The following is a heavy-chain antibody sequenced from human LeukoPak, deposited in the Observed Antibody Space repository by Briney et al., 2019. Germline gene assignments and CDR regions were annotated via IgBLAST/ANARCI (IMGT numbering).Heavy chain of an antibody. CDR1: GGTFSSYA. V-gene: IGHV1-69*13. J-gene: IGHJ4*02. CDR3: ARGVVRGVIITKGTYYFDY. CDR2: IIPIFGTA. D-gene: IGHD3-10*01. Sequence: SVKVSCKASGGTFSSYAISWVRQAPGQGLEWMGGIIPIFGTANYAQKFQGRVTITADESTSTAYMELSSLRSEDTAVYYCARGVVRGVIITKGTYYFDYWGQGTLVTVSS.